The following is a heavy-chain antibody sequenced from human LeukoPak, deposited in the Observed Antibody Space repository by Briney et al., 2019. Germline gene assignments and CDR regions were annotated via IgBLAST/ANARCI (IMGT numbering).Heavy chain of an antibody. J-gene: IGHJ4*02. V-gene: IGHV3-30*03. CDR3: ARVDTMTALYYFDY. Sequence: GGSLRLSCAASGFTFSSYGMHWVRQAPGKGLEWVAVISYDGSNKYYADSVKGRFTISRDNSKNTLYLQMNSLRSDDTAVYYCARVDTMTALYYFDYWGQGTLVTVSS. CDR1: GFTFSSYG. CDR2: ISYDGSNK. D-gene: IGHD3-22*01.